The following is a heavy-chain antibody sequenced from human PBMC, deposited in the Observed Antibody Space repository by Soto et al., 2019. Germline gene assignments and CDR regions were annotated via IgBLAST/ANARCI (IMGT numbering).Heavy chain of an antibody. V-gene: IGHV3-23*01. CDR1: GFAFSTYA. CDR3: AKDLTGGFDY. CDR2: LSANGHNT. J-gene: IGHJ4*02. D-gene: IGHD1-26*01. Sequence: PGGSLRLSCAASGFAFSTYAMSWVRQAPGKGLEWVSALSANGHNTYYAEPVKGRFTISRDNSKNTVYLQMNSLRAEDTAVYYCAKDLTGGFDYWGQGALVTVSS.